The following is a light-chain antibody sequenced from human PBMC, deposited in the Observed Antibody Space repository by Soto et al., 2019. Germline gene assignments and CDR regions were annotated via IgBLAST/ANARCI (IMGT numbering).Light chain of an antibody. CDR3: AAWDGSLRGYV. CDR1: NSNTGSNT. Sequence: QSVLTQPPSASGTPGQRVTISCSGSNSNTGSNTVNWYQHLPGTAPKLLIYSNNQRPSGVPDRFSGSKSGTSASLAVSGLQSEDEADYYCAAWDGSLRGYVFGTGTKVTVL. CDR2: SNN. J-gene: IGLJ1*01. V-gene: IGLV1-44*01.